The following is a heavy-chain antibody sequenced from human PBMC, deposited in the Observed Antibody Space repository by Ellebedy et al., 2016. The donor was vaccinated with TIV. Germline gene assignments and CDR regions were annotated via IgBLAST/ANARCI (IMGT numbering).Heavy chain of an antibody. Sequence: PGGSLRLSCAASGFTFSSYGMHWVRQAPGKGLEWVAVISYDGSNKYYADSVKGRFTISRDNSKNTLYLQMNSLRAEDTAVYYCARSLYDSSGYYWDWFDPWGQGTLVTVSS. CDR2: ISYDGSNK. D-gene: IGHD3-22*01. CDR1: GFTFSSYG. V-gene: IGHV3-30*03. CDR3: ARSLYDSSGYYWDWFDP. J-gene: IGHJ5*02.